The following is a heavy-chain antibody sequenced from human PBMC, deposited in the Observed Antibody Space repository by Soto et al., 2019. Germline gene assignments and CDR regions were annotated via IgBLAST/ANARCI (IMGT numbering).Heavy chain of an antibody. CDR1: GGTFSSYA. J-gene: IGHJ6*02. V-gene: IGHV1-69*01. Sequence: QVQLVQSGAEVQKPGSSVKVSCKASGGTFSSYAISWVRQAPGQGLEWRGGIIPISGTANYAQKFQGRVTITGDESTSTAYMELSSLRSEDTAVYYCARSQGSSTSLEIYYYYYYGMDVWGQGTTVTVSS. D-gene: IGHD2-2*01. CDR2: IIPISGTA. CDR3: ARSQGSSTSLEIYYYYYYGMDV.